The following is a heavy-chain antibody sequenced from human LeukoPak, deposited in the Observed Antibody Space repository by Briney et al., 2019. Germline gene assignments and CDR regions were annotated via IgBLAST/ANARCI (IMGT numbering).Heavy chain of an antibody. CDR2: VHLSGAS. Sequence: PAATLSLTCAVSGGSILTTNWWSWVRQPPGKGLEWIGEVHLSGASNYNPSLKSRVNMSIDKSKNQLSLELTSVTAADTAIYYCTRESGAFSPFGFWGQGTLVTVSS. J-gene: IGHJ4*02. D-gene: IGHD1-26*01. CDR1: GGSILTTNW. CDR3: TRESGAFSPFGF. V-gene: IGHV4-4*02.